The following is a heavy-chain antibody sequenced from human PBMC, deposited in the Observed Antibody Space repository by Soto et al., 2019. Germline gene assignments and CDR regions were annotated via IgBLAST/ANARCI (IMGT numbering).Heavy chain of an antibody. CDR2: INPYNGNT. CDR3: ARVGVGIAENRVWPY. CDR1: GYTFTSYG. Sequence: GASVKVSCKASGYTFTSYGISWVRQAPGQGLEWMAWINPYNGNTKYAEKFLGRVTVTTDTSTATAYMEVRSLTSDDTAVFYCARVGVGIAENRVWPYWGQGTPFTVSS. V-gene: IGHV1-18*01. D-gene: IGHD3-16*01. J-gene: IGHJ4*02.